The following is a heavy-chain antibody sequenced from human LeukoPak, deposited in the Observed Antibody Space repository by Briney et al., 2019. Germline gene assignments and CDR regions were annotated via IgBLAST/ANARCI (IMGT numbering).Heavy chain of an antibody. D-gene: IGHD2-15*01. CDR3: AADLPPEGYCSGGSCYSL. Sequence: GASVKVSCKASGGTFSSYAISWVRQAPGQGLEWMGRIIPILGIANYAQKFQGRVTITADKSTSTAYMELSSLRSEDTAVYYCAADLPPEGYCSGGSCYSLWGQGTLVTVSS. V-gene: IGHV1-69*04. J-gene: IGHJ4*02. CDR2: IIPILGIA. CDR1: GGTFSSYA.